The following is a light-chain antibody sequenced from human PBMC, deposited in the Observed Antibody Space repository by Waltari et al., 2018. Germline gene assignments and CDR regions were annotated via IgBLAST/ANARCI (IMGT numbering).Light chain of an antibody. J-gene: IGKJ1*01. CDR2: AAS. V-gene: IGKV1-39*01. CDR1: QSVATF. Sequence: DIQMTQSPSSLSASVGDRVTITCRTSQSVATFLNWYQQTPGKAPELLIYAASSLQSGVPSRFSGSGSGTEFTITINSVQPEDFATYYCQQNYSTPRTFGQGTKVEIK. CDR3: QQNYSTPRT.